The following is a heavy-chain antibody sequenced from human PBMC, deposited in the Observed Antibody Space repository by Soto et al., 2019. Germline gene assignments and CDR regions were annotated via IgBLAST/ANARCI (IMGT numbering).Heavy chain of an antibody. J-gene: IGHJ3*02. D-gene: IGHD6-13*01. CDR1: GYTFTTFG. Sequence: QVQLVQSGAEVKKPGASVKVSCKASGYTFTTFGISWVRQAPGQGLEWMGWISAYTGNTNYAQKLQGRVTMTTDTSTNTAYMELRSLRSDDTAVYYCARVLGYSISWWRHSAFDIWGPVTTVTFSS. V-gene: IGHV1-18*01. CDR3: ARVLGYSISWWRHSAFDI. CDR2: ISAYTGNT.